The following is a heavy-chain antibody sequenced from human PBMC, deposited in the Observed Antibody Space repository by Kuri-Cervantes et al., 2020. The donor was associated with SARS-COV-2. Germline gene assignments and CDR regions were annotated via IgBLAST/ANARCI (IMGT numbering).Heavy chain of an antibody. CDR1: GGSISSSSYY. Sequence: LSCTVPGGSISSSSYYWGWIRQPPGKGLEWIGEINHSGSTNYNQSLKSRVTISVDTSKNQFSLKLSSVTAADTAVYFCTRERGMSRKSSGYWGQGTLVTVSS. CDR3: TRERGMSRKSSGY. D-gene: IGHD3-10*01. CDR2: INHSGST. J-gene: IGHJ4*02. V-gene: IGHV4-39*07.